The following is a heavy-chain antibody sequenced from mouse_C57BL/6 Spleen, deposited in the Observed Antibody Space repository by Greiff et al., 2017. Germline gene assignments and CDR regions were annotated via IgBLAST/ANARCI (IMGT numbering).Heavy chain of an antibody. CDR1: GYTFTEYT. D-gene: IGHD1-1*01. Sequence: VQLQQSGAELVKPGASVKLSCKASGYTFTEYTIHWVKQRSGQGLEWIGWFYPGSGSIKYNEKFKDKATLTADKSSSTVYMELSRLTSEDSAVYFCAKHEETTTVVATNYFDYWGQGTTLTVSS. CDR3: AKHEETTTVVATNYFDY. CDR2: FYPGSGSI. J-gene: IGHJ2*01. V-gene: IGHV1-62-2*01.